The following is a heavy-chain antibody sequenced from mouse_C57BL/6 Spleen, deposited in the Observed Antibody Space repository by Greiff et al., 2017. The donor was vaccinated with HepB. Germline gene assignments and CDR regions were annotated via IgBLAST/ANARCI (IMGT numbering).Heavy chain of an antibody. CDR1: GYAFSSSW. CDR3: ARGRAYYRYYFDY. Sequence: VKLMESGPELVKPGASVKISCKASGYAFSSSWMNWVKQRPGKGLEWIGRIYPGDGDTNYNGKFKGKATLTADKSSSTAYMQLSSLTSEDSAVYFCARGRAYYRYYFDYWGQGTTLTVSS. D-gene: IGHD2-10*01. J-gene: IGHJ2*01. V-gene: IGHV1-82*01. CDR2: IYPGDGDT.